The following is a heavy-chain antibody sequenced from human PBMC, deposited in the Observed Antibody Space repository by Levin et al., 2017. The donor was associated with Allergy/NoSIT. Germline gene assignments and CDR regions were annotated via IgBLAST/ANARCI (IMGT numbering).Heavy chain of an antibody. CDR1: GFTFSSYA. J-gene: IGHJ6*02. CDR3: AKDLWSGYYGYYYYGMDG. CDR2: ISGSGGST. Sequence: GGSLRLSCAASGFTFSSYAMSWVRQAPGKGLEWVSAISGSGGSTYYADSVKGRFTISRDNSKNTLYLQMNSLRAEDTAVYYCAKDLWSGYYGYYYYGMDGWGQGTTVTVSS. V-gene: IGHV3-23*01. D-gene: IGHD3-3*01.